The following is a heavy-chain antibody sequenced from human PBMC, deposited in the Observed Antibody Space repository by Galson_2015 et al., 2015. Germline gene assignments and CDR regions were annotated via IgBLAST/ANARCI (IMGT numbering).Heavy chain of an antibody. CDR3: AKALYSGSYQAIIGFYYYGMDV. D-gene: IGHD1-26*01. V-gene: IGHV3-30*18. J-gene: IGHJ6*02. CDR2: ISYDGSNK. Sequence: SLRLSCAASGFTFSSYGMHWVRQAPGKGLEWVAVISYDGSNKYYADSVKGRFTISRDNSKNTLYLQMNSLRAEDTAVYYCAKALYSGSYQAIIGFYYYGMDVWGQGTTVTVSS. CDR1: GFTFSSYG.